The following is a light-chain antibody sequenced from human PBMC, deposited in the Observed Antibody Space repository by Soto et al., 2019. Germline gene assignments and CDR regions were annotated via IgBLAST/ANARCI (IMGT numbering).Light chain of an antibody. Sequence: QSVLTQPASVSGSPGQSIIISCSVTSSDVGGYNYVSWYQQHTGKAPKLMIYDVSNRPSGVSNRFSGSKSANTASLTISGLQAEDAAEYYCSSHTSSSTSYVFGTGTKVTVL. CDR3: SSHTSSSTSYV. CDR2: DVS. CDR1: SSDVGGYNY. J-gene: IGLJ1*01. V-gene: IGLV2-14*01.